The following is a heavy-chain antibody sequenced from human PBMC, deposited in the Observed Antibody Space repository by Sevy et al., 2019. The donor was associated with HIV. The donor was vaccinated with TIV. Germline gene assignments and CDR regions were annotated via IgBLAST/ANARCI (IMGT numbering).Heavy chain of an antibody. D-gene: IGHD3-10*01. Sequence: GSLRLSCAASGFTFSSYGMHWVRQAPGKGLEWVAVISYDGSNKYYADSVKGRFTISRDNSKNTLYLQMNSLRAEDMAVYYCAKDGGLYYYGSGSYYNAPDYWGQGTLVTVSS. CDR3: AKDGGLYYYGSGSYYNAPDY. J-gene: IGHJ4*02. CDR1: GFTFSSYG. CDR2: ISYDGSNK. V-gene: IGHV3-30*18.